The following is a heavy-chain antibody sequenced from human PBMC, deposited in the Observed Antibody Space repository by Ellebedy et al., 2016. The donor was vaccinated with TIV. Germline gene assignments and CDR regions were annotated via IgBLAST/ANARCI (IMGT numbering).Heavy chain of an antibody. CDR1: GFTFSGW. CDR3: ATRGSGHY. Sequence: GGSLRLSXVASGFTFSGWMRWVRQAPGKGLEWVANINQDGSEKSYVDSVKGRFTISRDDANHSLYLQMNSLRADDTAVYYCATRGSGHYWGQGTPVTVSS. J-gene: IGHJ4*02. V-gene: IGHV3-7*05. D-gene: IGHD3-10*01. CDR2: INQDGSEK.